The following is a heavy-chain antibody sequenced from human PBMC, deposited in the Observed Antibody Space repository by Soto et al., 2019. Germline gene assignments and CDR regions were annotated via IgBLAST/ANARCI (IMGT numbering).Heavy chain of an antibody. D-gene: IGHD1-26*01. CDR2: IIPICGTA. CDR3: ARDGGRHSGGIDY. Sequence: QVQLVQSGAEVKKPGSSVKVSCKASGGTFSSYSINWVRQAPGQGLEWMGEIIPICGTANYAQKFQGRVTINADESTSTAYMELSSLRSEDTGVYYCARDGGRHSGGIDYWGQGTLVTVSS. J-gene: IGHJ4*02. CDR1: GGTFSSYS. V-gene: IGHV1-69*01.